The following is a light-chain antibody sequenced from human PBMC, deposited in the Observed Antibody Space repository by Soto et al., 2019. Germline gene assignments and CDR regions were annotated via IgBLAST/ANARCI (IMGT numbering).Light chain of an antibody. V-gene: IGKV3-11*01. CDR2: DAS. CDR3: QQRSNWPIT. Sequence: EIVLTQSPATLSLSPGESATLSCRASQSVSSYLAWYQQKPGQAPRLLIHDASNRATGIPARFSGSGSGTDCTLTISSLEPEDVAVYYCQQRSNWPITLGQGTRLEI. J-gene: IGKJ5*01. CDR1: QSVSSY.